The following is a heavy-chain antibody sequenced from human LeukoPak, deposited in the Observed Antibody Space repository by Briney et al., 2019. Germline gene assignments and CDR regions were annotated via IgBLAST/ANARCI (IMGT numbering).Heavy chain of an antibody. Sequence: GGSLRLSCAASGFTFSSYWMNWARQAPGKGLEWVASINHNGNVNYYVDSVKGRFTTSRDNAKNSLYLQMSNLRAENTAVYFCARGGGLDVWGQGATVTVSS. CDR3: ARGGGLDV. V-gene: IGHV3-7*03. CDR1: GFTFSSYW. D-gene: IGHD3-16*01. CDR2: INHNGNVN. J-gene: IGHJ6*02.